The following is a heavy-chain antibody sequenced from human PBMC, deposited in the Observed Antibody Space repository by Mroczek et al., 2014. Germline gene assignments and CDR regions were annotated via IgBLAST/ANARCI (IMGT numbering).Heavy chain of an antibody. Sequence: QVQLQQWGPGLVKPSQTLSLTCTVSGGSISSGGYYWSWIRQHPGKGLEWIGYIYYSGSTYYNPSLKSRVTISVDTSKNQFSLKLSSVTAADTAVYYCARGKYSGYDYFDYWGQGTLVTVSS. D-gene: IGHD5-12*01. V-gene: IGHV4-31*03. CDR2: IYYSGST. CDR1: GGSISSGGYY. J-gene: IGHJ4*02. CDR3: ARGKYSGYDYFDY.